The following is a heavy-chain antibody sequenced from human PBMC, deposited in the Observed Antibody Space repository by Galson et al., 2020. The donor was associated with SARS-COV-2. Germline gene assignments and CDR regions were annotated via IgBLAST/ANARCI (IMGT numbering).Heavy chain of an antibody. CDR1: GGSISSGGYY. CDR2: IYYSGST. D-gene: IGHD1-26*01. Sequence: SETLSLTCTVSGGSISSGGYYWSWIRQHPGKGLEWIGYIYYSGSTYYNPSRKSRVTISVDTSKNQFSLKLSAVTAADTAVYYCARGGGSYPYYFDYWGQGTLVTVSS. CDR3: ARGGGSYPYYFDY. V-gene: IGHV4-31*03. J-gene: IGHJ4*02.